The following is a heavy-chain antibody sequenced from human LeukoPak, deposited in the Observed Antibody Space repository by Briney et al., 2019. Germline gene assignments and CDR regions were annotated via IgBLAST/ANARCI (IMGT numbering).Heavy chain of an antibody. V-gene: IGHV3-15*01. CDR3: TTAKWLLKY. Sequence: GGSLRLSCAASGPTFSSQWMSWVRQAPGKGLEWVGRSKNTADGGTTDYAAPVKGRFTISRDDSKSTLYLQMNSLKTEDTAVYFCTTAKWLLKYWGQGTLVTVSS. CDR1: GPTFSSQW. J-gene: IGHJ4*02. D-gene: IGHD5-12*01. CDR2: SKNTADGGTT.